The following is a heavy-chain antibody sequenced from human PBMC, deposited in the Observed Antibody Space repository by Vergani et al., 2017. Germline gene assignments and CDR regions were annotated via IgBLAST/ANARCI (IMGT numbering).Heavy chain of an antibody. CDR2: FYTGGGT. CDR1: GGSISSGSYY. V-gene: IGHV4-61*02. D-gene: IGHD6-13*01. Sequence: QVQLQESGPGLVRPSQTLSLTCPVSGGSISSGSYYWSWFRHPAGKGLEWIGRFYTGGGTSYNPSRMSRVTISVDTSKNQFSLPLSSVPAADTAVYYCARDRLYSTTWPFLLLDMDVWGQGTTVTVSS. CDR3: ARDRLYSTTWPFLLLDMDV. J-gene: IGHJ6*02.